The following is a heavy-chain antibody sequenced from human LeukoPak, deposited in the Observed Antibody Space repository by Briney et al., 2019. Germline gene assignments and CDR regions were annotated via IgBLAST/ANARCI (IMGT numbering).Heavy chain of an antibody. CDR2: IYYSGST. Sequence: PSETLSLTCTVSGGSISSYYWSWIRQPPGKGLEWIGYIYYSGSTNYNPSLKSRVTISVDTSKNQFSLKLSSVTAADTAVYYCARHSGGHLGAFDIWGQGTMVTVSS. V-gene: IGHV4-59*08. CDR3: ARHSGGHLGAFDI. J-gene: IGHJ3*02. CDR1: GGSISSYY. D-gene: IGHD1-26*01.